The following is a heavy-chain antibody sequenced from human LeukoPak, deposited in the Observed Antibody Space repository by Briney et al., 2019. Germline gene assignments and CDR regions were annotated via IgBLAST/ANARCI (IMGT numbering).Heavy chain of an antibody. D-gene: IGHD4-11*01. CDR2: ISYDGSNK. V-gene: IGHV3-30*04. J-gene: IGHJ4*02. Sequence: GGSLRLSCAASGFTFSSYAMHWVRQAPGKGLEWVAVISYDGSNKYYADSVKGRFTISRDNSKNTLYLQMNSLRAEDTAVYYCARDYSGRYYFDYWGQGTLVTVSS. CDR1: GFTFSSYA. CDR3: ARDYSGRYYFDY.